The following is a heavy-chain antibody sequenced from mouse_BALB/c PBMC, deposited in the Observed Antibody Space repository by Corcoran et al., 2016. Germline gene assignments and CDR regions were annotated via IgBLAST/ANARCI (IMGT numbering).Heavy chain of an antibody. CDR1: GYSISSGYY. D-gene: IGHD1-1*01. Sequence: VQLQESGPGLVKPSETLSLTCDVSGYSISSGYYWGWIRQPPGKGLEWIGSIYHSGSTYYNPSLTTRVTISVDTSKNQFSLKLSSVTAADTAVYYCARRRGYCSGNSCYFDYWGQGTLVTVSS. V-gene: IGHV3-1*01. CDR2: IYHSGST. CDR3: ARRRGYCSGNSCYFDY. J-gene: IGHJ2*01.